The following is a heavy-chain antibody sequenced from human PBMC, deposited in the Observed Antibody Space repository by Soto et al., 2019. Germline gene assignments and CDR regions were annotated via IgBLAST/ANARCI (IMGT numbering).Heavy chain of an antibody. CDR2: IYYSGST. J-gene: IGHJ4*02. V-gene: IGHV4-59*01. CDR3: ARGRRDGYNFLRYFDY. Sequence: QVQLQESGPGLVKPSETLSLTCTVSGGSISSYYWSWIRQPPGKGLEWIGYIYYSGSTNYNPSLKSRVTISVDTSKNLFSLELSSVTAADTAVYYCARGRRDGYNFLRYFDYWGQGTLVTVSS. D-gene: IGHD5-12*01. CDR1: GGSISSYY.